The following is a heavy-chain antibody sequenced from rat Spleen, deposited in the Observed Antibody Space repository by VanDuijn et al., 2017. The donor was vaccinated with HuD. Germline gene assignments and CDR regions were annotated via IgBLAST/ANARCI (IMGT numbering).Heavy chain of an antibody. CDR3: VRRHYGYTDYFDY. CDR1: GFTFSSFP. V-gene: IGHV5-46*01. Sequence: EVQLVESGGGLVQPGRSLKLSCAASGFTFSSFPMAWVRQAPKTGLEWVASISPSGGGTYYRDSVKGRFTVSRDNTRSTQFLQMDSLRSEDTATYYCVRRHYGYTDYFDYWGQGVMVTVSS. D-gene: IGHD1-9*01. J-gene: IGHJ2*01. CDR2: ISPSGGGT.